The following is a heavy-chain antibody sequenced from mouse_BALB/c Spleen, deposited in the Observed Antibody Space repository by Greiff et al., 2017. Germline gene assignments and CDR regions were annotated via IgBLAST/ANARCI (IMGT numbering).Heavy chain of an antibody. CDR2: IRNKANGYTT. CDR1: GFPFTDYY. D-gene: IGHD2-3*01. CDR3: ERWLLRGDY. V-gene: IGHV7-3*02. Sequence: EVQLVESGGGLVQPGGSLRLSRATSGFPFTDYYMSLVRQPPGKAREWLGFIRNKANGYTTEYSASVKGRFTIDKDNSQSILYLQMNTLRAEDSATCYCERWLLRGDYWGQGTSVTVSS. J-gene: IGHJ4*01.